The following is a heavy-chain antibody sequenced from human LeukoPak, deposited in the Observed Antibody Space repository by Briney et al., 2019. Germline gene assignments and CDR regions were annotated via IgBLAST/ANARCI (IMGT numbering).Heavy chain of an antibody. CDR3: TTFVSGSYGFHAY. Sequence: GGSLRLSCAASGFTFSNAWMSWVRQAPGKGLEWVGRIKSKTDGGTTDYAAPVKGRFTISRDDSKNTLYLQMNSLNTEDTAVYYCTTFVSGSYGFHAYWGQGTLVTVSS. CDR2: IKSKTDGGTT. V-gene: IGHV3-15*01. D-gene: IGHD1-26*01. CDR1: GFTFSNAW. J-gene: IGHJ4*02.